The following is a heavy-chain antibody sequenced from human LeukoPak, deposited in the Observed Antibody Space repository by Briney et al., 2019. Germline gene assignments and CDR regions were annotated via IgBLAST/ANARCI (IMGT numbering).Heavy chain of an antibody. CDR2: MNPNSGNT. Sequence: ASVKVSCKASGYTFTSYDINWVRQATGQGLEWMGWMNPNSGNTGYAQKLQGRVTMTTDTSTSTAYMELRSLRSDDTAVYYCARVDMGVTIFFRYWGQGTLVTVSS. CDR1: GYTFTSYD. V-gene: IGHV1-8*02. D-gene: IGHD3-9*01. CDR3: ARVDMGVTIFFRY. J-gene: IGHJ4*02.